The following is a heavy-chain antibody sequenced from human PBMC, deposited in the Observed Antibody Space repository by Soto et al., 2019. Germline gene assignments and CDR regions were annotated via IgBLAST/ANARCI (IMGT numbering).Heavy chain of an antibody. V-gene: IGHV1-2*04. Sequence: QVQLVQSGAEVKKPGASVKVSCKASGYTFTGYYMHWVRQAPGQGLEWMGWINPNSGGTNYAQKFQGWVTMTRDTSISTAYMELSRLRSDDTAVYYCARGPALEWLPTYYYYYYMDVWGKGTTVTVSS. CDR2: INPNSGGT. D-gene: IGHD3-3*01. CDR1: GYTFTGYY. J-gene: IGHJ6*03. CDR3: ARGPALEWLPTYYYYYYMDV.